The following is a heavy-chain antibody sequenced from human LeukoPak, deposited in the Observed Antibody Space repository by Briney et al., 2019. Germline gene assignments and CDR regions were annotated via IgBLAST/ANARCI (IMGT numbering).Heavy chain of an antibody. CDR1: GGSFSGYY. J-gene: IGHJ4*02. D-gene: IGHD2-2*01. Sequence: SETLSLTCAVYGGSFSGYYWSWIRQPPGKGLEWIGEINHSGSTNCNPSLKSRVTISVDTSKNQFSLKLSSVTAADTAVYYCARGQIVVVPAAHPLFDYWGQGTLVTVSS. CDR2: INHSGST. CDR3: ARGQIVVVPAAHPLFDY. V-gene: IGHV4-34*01.